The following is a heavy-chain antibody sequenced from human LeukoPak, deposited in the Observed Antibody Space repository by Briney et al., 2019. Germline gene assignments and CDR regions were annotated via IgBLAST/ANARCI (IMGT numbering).Heavy chain of an antibody. CDR3: ARDGSGSYKGFYYFDY. CDR1: GGSISSSNW. Sequence: SETLSLTCAVSGGSISSSNWWSWVRQPPGKGLEWIGEIYHSGSTNYNPSLKSRVTISVDKSKNQFSLKLSSVTAADTAVYYCARDGSGSYKGFYYFDYWGQGTLVTVSS. D-gene: IGHD3-10*01. V-gene: IGHV4-4*02. J-gene: IGHJ4*02. CDR2: IYHSGST.